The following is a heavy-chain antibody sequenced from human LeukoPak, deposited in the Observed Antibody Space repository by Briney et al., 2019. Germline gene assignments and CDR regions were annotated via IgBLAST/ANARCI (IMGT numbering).Heavy chain of an antibody. J-gene: IGHJ4*02. Sequence: ASVKVSCKASGYTFTSYGISWVRQAPGQGLEWMGIINPSGGSTSYAQKFQGRVTMTRDTSTSTVYMELSSLRSEDTAVYYCARAPHSSGWSRYWGQGTLVTVSS. CDR2: INPSGGST. CDR1: GYTFTSYG. D-gene: IGHD6-19*01. CDR3: ARAPHSSGWSRY. V-gene: IGHV1-46*01.